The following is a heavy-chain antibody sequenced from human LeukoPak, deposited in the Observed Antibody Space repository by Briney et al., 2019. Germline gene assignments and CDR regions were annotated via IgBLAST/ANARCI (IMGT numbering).Heavy chain of an antibody. V-gene: IGHV3-21*01. D-gene: IGHD6-19*01. CDR3: ARAPSYSSGWS. CDR2: ISSSRSDI. Sequence: GGSLRLSCAASGFTFSSYSMNWVRQAPGKGLEWVSSISSSRSDIYYADSVKGGYTISRENANTSLYLQMTSLRAEDTAVYYCARAPSYSSGWSWGQGTLVTVSS. CDR1: GFTFSSYS. J-gene: IGHJ4*02.